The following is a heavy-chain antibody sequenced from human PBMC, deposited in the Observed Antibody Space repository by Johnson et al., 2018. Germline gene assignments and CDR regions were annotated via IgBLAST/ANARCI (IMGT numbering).Heavy chain of an antibody. V-gene: IGHV1-8*01. CDR2: VNGNSGNV. CDR3: AGGLIGSTRSLFHH. Sequence: QVQLVESGAEVQKPGASVKVSCKASGYAFSSYAINWVRQATGQGLEWLGWVNGNSGNVGFAQKFQGTVTMTRNSSLNTAYLEVSGLRPEDTAVYFCAGGLIGSTRSLFHHWGQGTPVTVAS. D-gene: IGHD2-2*01. CDR1: GYAFSSYA. J-gene: IGHJ1*01.